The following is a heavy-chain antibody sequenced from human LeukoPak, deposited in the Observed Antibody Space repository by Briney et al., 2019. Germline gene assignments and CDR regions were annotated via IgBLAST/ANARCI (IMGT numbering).Heavy chain of an antibody. D-gene: IGHD5-24*01. Sequence: PGGSLRLSCAASGFTFSSYEMNWVRQAPGKGLEWVSYISSSGSTIYYADSVKGRFTISRDNAKNSLYLQMNNLRAEDTAVYYCARSDGYNSLDYWGQGTLVTVSS. CDR1: GFTFSSYE. V-gene: IGHV3-48*03. CDR2: ISSSGSTI. CDR3: ARSDGYNSLDY. J-gene: IGHJ4*02.